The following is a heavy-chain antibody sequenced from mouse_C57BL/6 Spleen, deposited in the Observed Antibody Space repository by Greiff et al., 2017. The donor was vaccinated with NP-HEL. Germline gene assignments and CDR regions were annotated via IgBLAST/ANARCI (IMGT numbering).Heavy chain of an antibody. J-gene: IGHJ4*01. V-gene: IGHV5-17*01. CDR1: GFTFSDYG. D-gene: IGHD4-1*02. Sequence: EVMLVESGGGLVKPGGSLKLSCAASGFTFSDYGMHWVRQAPEKGLEWVAYISSGSSTIYYADTVKGRFTISRDNAKNTLFLQMTSLRSDDTAMYYCSRPTHYYAMDYWGQGTSVTVSS. CDR2: ISSGSSTI. CDR3: SRPTHYYAMDY.